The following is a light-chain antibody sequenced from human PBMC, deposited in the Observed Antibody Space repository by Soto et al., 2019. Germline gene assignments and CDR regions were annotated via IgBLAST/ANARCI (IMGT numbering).Light chain of an antibody. CDR2: EVS. CDR3: SSYTSSSTPYV. Sequence: QSALTQPASVSGSPGQSIAISCTGTSSDVGAYNYVSWYQQHPGKAPKLMIYEVSNRPSGVSNRFSGSKSGNTASLTISWLQAEDEADYYCSSYTSSSTPYVFGTGTKLTVL. V-gene: IGLV2-14*01. CDR1: SSDVGAYNY. J-gene: IGLJ1*01.